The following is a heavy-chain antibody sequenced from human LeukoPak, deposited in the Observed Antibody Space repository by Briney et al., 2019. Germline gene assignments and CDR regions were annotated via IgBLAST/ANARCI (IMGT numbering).Heavy chain of an antibody. J-gene: IGHJ4*02. Sequence: GGSLRLSCAASGHTFRTHAMHWARQAPGKGLEGVAVILYGGTNQYCGDSVKGRCTNSRDNSRSTLYLQMNSLKVEDTAVYDCARDFRDYRDYVAYFDSWCQGTLVIVSA. V-gene: IGHV3-30-3*01. CDR2: ILYGGTNQ. CDR3: ARDFRDYRDYVAYFDS. CDR1: GHTFRTHA. D-gene: IGHD4-17*01.